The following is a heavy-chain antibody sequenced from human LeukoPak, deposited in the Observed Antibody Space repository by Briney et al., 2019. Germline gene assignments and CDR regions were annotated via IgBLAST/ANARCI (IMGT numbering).Heavy chain of an antibody. V-gene: IGHV3-20*04. CDR3: ARELAAAGIGVKGVYFDY. CDR2: INWNGGST. J-gene: IGHJ4*02. Sequence: GGSLRLSCAASGFTFDDYGMSWVRQAPGKGLEWVSGINWNGGSTGYADSVKGRFTISRDNAKNSLYLQMNSLRAEDTAVYYCARELAAAGIGVKGVYFDYWGQGTLVTVSS. D-gene: IGHD6-13*01. CDR1: GFTFDDYG.